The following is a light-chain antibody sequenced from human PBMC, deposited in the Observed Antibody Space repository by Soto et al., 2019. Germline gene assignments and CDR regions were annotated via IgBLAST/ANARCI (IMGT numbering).Light chain of an antibody. J-gene: IGLJ3*02. CDR1: SSDVGNYNY. CDR3: SSYKTSSTWV. Sequence: QSVLTQPASVSGSPGQSITISCTGTSSDVGNYNYVSWYQQHPGKAPKLMIYEVSHRPSGVSNRFSGSKSGYTASLTISGLQAEDEADYYCSSYKTSSTWVFGGGTKLTVL. V-gene: IGLV2-14*01. CDR2: EVS.